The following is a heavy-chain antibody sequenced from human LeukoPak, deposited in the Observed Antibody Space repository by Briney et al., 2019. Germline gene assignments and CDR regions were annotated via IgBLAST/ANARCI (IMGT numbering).Heavy chain of an antibody. CDR2: IYHSGST. Sequence: PSGTLSLTCAVSGGSISSSNWWSWVRQPPGKGLEWIGEIYHSGSTNYNPSLKSRVTISVDTSKNQFSLKLSSVTAADTAVYYCARRTGDYYDSSGPDWYFDLWGRGTLVTVSS. CDR3: ARRTGDYYDSSGPDWYFDL. CDR1: GGSISSSNW. D-gene: IGHD3-22*01. V-gene: IGHV4-4*02. J-gene: IGHJ2*01.